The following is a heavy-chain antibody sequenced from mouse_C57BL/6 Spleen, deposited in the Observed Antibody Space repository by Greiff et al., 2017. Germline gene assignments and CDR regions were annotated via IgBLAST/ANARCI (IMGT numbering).Heavy chain of an antibody. Sequence: QVQLQQPGAELVKPGASVKLSCKASGYTFTSYWMHWVKQRPGQGLEWIGMIHPNSGSTNYNEKFKRKATLTVDNSSSTADMQLSSLTAEDSAVYYCARERVYYDYDGYAMDYWGQGTSVTVSS. CDR3: ARERVYYDYDGYAMDY. CDR2: IHPNSGST. D-gene: IGHD2-4*01. J-gene: IGHJ4*01. V-gene: IGHV1-64*01. CDR1: GYTFTSYW.